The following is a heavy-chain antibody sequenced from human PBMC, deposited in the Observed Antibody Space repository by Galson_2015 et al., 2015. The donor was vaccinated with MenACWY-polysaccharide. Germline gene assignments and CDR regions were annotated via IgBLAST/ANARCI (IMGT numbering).Heavy chain of an antibody. V-gene: IGHV1-46*01. CDR1: GYTFTSYY. D-gene: IGHD3-22*01. CDR2: INPSGGST. J-gene: IGHJ5*02. CDR3: ARGPRLNSSGYNWFDP. Sequence: SVKVSCKASGYTFTSYYMHWVRQAPGQGLEWMGIINPSGGSTSYAQKFQGRVTMTRDTSTSTVYMELSSLRSEDTAVYYCARGPRLNSSGYNWFDPWGQGTLVTVSS.